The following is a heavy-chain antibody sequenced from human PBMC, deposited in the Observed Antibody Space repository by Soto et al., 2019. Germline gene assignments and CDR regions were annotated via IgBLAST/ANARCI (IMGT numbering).Heavy chain of an antibody. V-gene: IGHV1-24*01. J-gene: IGHJ4*01. D-gene: IGHD5-12*01. Sequence: ASVMVSCKEWVYRHAELAMHWVRQAPGKGLEWMGGFDPEDGETIYAQKFQGRVTITADKSTSTAYMELSSLRSEDTAVYYCATGEYSGYDSPYFDYWG. CDR1: VYRHAELA. CDR2: FDPEDGET. CDR3: ATGEYSGYDSPYFDY.